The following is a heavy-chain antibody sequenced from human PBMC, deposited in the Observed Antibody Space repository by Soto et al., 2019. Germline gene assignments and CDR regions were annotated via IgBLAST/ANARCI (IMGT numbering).Heavy chain of an antibody. CDR2: ISGSGGST. Sequence: EVQLLESGGGLVQPGGSLRLSCAASGFTFSSYAMSWVRQAPGKGLEWVSAISGSGGSTYYADSVKGRFTISRDNSKNTLDLQMNSLRAEDTAGYYCAKVIAAGGTGYWFDPWGQGTLVTVSS. J-gene: IGHJ5*02. CDR3: AKVIAAGGTGYWFDP. CDR1: GFTFSSYA. D-gene: IGHD6-13*01. V-gene: IGHV3-23*01.